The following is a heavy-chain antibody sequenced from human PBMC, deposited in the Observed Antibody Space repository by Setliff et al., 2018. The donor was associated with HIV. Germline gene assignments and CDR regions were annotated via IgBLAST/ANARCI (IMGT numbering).Heavy chain of an antibody. CDR1: GRSFSGYY. J-gene: IGHJ4*02. Sequence: PSETLSLTCAVYGRSFSGYYWSWIRQPPGKGLEWIGEINHSGSTNYNPSLKSRVTISVDTSKNQFSLKLSSVTAADTAVYYCARRSGFFLDYWGQGTLVTVSS. CDR3: ARRSGFFLDY. V-gene: IGHV4-34*01. CDR2: INHSGST. D-gene: IGHD3-3*01.